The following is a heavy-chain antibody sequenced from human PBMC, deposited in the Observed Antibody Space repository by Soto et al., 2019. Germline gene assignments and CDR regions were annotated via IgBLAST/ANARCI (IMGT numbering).Heavy chain of an antibody. Sequence: ASVKVSCKASGGTFSSYTISWVRQAPGQGLEWMGRIIPILGIANYAQKFQGRVTITADKSTSTAYMELSSLRSEDTAVYYCAKGLPRTYYDYVWGRGPFDYWGQGTLVTVSS. D-gene: IGHD3-16*01. J-gene: IGHJ4*02. V-gene: IGHV1-69*02. CDR2: IIPILGIA. CDR3: AKGLPRTYYDYVWGRGPFDY. CDR1: GGTFSSYT.